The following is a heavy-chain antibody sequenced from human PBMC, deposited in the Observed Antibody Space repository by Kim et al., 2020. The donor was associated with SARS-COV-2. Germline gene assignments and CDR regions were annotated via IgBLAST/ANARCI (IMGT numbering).Heavy chain of an antibody. D-gene: IGHD4-17*01. J-gene: IGHJ6*02. V-gene: IGHV1-69*04. CDR1: GGTFSSYA. CDR3: AREGYGDSQLGTDGMDV. Sequence: SVKVSCKASGGTFSSYAISWVRQAPGQGLEWMGRIIPILGIANYAQKFQGRVTITADKSTSTAYMELSSLRSEDTAVYYCAREGYGDSQLGTDGMDVWGQGTTVTVSS. CDR2: IIPILGIA.